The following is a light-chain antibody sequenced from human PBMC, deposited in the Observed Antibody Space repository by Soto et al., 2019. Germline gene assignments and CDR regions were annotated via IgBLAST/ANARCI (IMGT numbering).Light chain of an antibody. V-gene: IGLV2-14*01. CDR1: SSDVGGYNY. CDR3: SSYTSSSTVV. J-gene: IGLJ2*01. CDR2: EVS. Sequence: QSALTQPASVSGSPGQSITISCTGTSSDVGGYNYVSWYQQHPGKAPKLMIYEVSNRPSGVSNRFSGSKSGNTASLTISGHQADDEDDYYCSSYTSSSTVVFGGGTKLTVL.